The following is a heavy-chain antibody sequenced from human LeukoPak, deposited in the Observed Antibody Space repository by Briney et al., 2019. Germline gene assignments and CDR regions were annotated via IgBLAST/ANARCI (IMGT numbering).Heavy chain of an antibody. Sequence: GGSLRLSCAASGFTFSTYNMNWVRQAPGKGLEWVSYISSSSSAIYYADSVKGRFSISRDNAKNSLYLQMNSLRAEDTAVYYCARDMVRGVIDYWGQGTLVTVSS. CDR3: ARDMVRGVIDY. D-gene: IGHD3-10*01. CDR1: GFTFSTYN. J-gene: IGHJ4*02. CDR2: ISSSSSAI. V-gene: IGHV3-48*04.